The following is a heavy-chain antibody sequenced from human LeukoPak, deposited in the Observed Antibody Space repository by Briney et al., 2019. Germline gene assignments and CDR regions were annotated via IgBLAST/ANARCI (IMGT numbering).Heavy chain of an antibody. J-gene: IGHJ5*02. CDR1: GFTFSDYY. CDR2: ISSSSSYT. CDR3: ARSECSGGSCYSRWFDP. Sequence: PGGSLRLSCAASGFTFSDYYMSWIRQAPGKGLEWVSYISSSSSYTNYADSVKGRFTISRDNAKNLLYLQMNSLRAEDTAVYYRARSECSGGSCYSRWFDPWGQGTLVTVSS. V-gene: IGHV3-11*06. D-gene: IGHD2-15*01.